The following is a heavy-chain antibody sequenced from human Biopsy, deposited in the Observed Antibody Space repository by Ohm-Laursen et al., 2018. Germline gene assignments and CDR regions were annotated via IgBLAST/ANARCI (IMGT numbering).Heavy chain of an antibody. CDR3: ARDGEAKYCKHGVCPSDF. CDR2: ISETSSHI. CDR1: GFTFSSYS. D-gene: IGHD2-8*01. J-gene: IGHJ4*02. V-gene: IGHV3-21*01. Sequence: SLRLSCAASGFTFSSYSMNWVRQAPGKGLEWISYISETSSHIYDADSVKGRFTVARDNAKNSLYPQMNSLRVEDTAVYYCARDGEAKYCKHGVCPSDFWGQGTLVAVSS.